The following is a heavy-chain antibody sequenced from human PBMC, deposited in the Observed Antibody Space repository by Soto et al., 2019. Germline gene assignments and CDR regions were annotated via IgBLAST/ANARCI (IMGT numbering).Heavy chain of an antibody. Sequence: AGSLRLSCAASGFTCSRYSMNWVRQAPGKGLEWVSSISSSSSYIYYADSVKGRFTISRDNAKNSLYLQMNSLRAEDTAVYYCARDKFEQWLASWGQGTLVTVSS. D-gene: IGHD6-19*01. CDR2: ISSSSSYI. J-gene: IGHJ5*02. CDR1: GFTCSRYS. V-gene: IGHV3-21*01. CDR3: ARDKFEQWLAS.